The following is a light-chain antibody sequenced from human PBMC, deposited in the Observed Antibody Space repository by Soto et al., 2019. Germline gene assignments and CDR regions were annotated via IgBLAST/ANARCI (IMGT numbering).Light chain of an antibody. V-gene: IGKV1-5*01. CDR2: DAS. CDR1: QNISNW. Sequence: DIQMTQSPSTLSASVGDRVTITCRASQNISNWLAWYQQRPGRAPNLLIHDASTLESGVPSRFSGSGSVTEFTLTISSLQPDDFATYYCQQYYTLYTFGHGTKLEIK. J-gene: IGKJ2*01. CDR3: QQYYTLYT.